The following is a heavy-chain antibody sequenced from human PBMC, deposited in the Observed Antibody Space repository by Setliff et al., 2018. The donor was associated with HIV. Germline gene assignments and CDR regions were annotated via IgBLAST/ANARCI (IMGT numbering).Heavy chain of an antibody. CDR3: ARHISDFWSNYQTPFDY. J-gene: IGHJ4*02. CDR1: GGSISSSSYY. CDR2: IYYSGST. V-gene: IGHV4-39*01. Sequence: SETLSLTCAVSGGSISSSSYYWGWIRQPPGKGLEWIGSIYYSGSTYYNPSLKSRVTISVDTSKNQFSLNLSSVTVADTAVYYCARHISDFWSNYQTPFDYWGQGTLVTVSS. D-gene: IGHD3-3*01.